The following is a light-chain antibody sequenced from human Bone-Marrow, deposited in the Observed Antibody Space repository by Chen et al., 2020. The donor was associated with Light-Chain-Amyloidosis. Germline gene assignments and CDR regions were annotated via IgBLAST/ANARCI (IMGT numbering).Light chain of an antibody. V-gene: IGLV10-54*04. J-gene: IGLJ2*01. CDR3: QSADSSGTYEVI. Sequence: QAGLTQSPSVSKGLRQTPTLTCTGNSNNGANQGAAWLQQHQGHPPKLLSYRNNNRPSGISERFSGSSSGTTATLTISGVQAEDEADYHCQSADSSGTYEVIFGGGTKLTVL. CDR2: RNN. CDR1: SNNGANQG.